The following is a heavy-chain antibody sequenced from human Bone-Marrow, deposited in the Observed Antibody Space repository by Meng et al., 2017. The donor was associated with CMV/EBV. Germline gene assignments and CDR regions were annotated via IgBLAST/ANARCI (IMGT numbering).Heavy chain of an antibody. CDR1: GGSISRNGYY. D-gene: IGHD2-2*01. J-gene: IGHJ6*02. CDR2: IYYEGST. CDR3: ARGLFRYCSSTSCYNYYYGMDV. Sequence: SETLSLTCSVSGGSISRNGYYWAWIRQPPGKGLEWIGSIYYEGSTYYSPSLKSRATISVQTSKNQFSLKVFSVTAADTAVYYCARGLFRYCSSTSCYNYYYGMDVWGQGTTVTVSS. V-gene: IGHV4-39*07.